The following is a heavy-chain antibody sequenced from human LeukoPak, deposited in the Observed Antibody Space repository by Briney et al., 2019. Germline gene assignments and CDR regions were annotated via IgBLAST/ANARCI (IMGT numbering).Heavy chain of an antibody. CDR1: GGSISSYY. Sequence: SETLSLTCTVSGGSISSYYWSWIRQPPGKGLEWIGYIHYSGSTNYNPSLKSRVTISVDTSKNQFSLKLNSVTAADTAVYHCARHDHRGGAFDIWGQGTMVTVSS. CDR2: IHYSGST. CDR3: ARHDHRGGAFDI. J-gene: IGHJ3*02. V-gene: IGHV4-59*08. D-gene: IGHD1-14*01.